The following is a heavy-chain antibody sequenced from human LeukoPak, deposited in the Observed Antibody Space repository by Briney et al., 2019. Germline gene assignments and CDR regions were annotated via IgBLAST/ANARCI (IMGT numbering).Heavy chain of an antibody. CDR2: IWYDGSNT. Sequence: PGGSLRLSCTTSGFTFTNYGINWVRQAPGKGLEWVAAIWYDGSNTSYTDSVRGRFTVSRDISKDTVYLQMNGLKAEDTAVYYCARDDCSTTPCYAYWGQGTLVTVSS. D-gene: IGHD2-2*01. J-gene: IGHJ4*02. CDR3: ARDDCSTTPCYAY. CDR1: GFTFTNYG. V-gene: IGHV3-33*01.